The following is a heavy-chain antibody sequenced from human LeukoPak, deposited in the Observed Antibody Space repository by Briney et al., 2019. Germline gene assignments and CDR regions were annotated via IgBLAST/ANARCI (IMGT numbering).Heavy chain of an antibody. Sequence: SETLSLTCTVSDASISRYHWSWIRQSPGKGLEWIGYIYSSESTNYNPSLKSRVTISVGTSKNHFSLKLSSVTAADTAVYYCARTSFRDGQIYYFDSWGQGTLVTVSS. CDR3: ARTSFRDGQIYYFDS. J-gene: IGHJ4*02. D-gene: IGHD5-24*01. CDR1: DASISRYH. CDR2: IYSSEST. V-gene: IGHV4-4*09.